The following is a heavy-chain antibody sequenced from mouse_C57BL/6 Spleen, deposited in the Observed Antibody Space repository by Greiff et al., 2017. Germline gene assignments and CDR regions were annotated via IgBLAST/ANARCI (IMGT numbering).Heavy chain of an antibody. D-gene: IGHD1-1*01. CDR3: ARDGYYGSSYDY. CDR2: ISDGGSYT. J-gene: IGHJ2*01. Sequence: EVQLVESGGGLVKPGGSLKLSCAASGSTFSSYAMSWVRQTPEKRLEWVATISDGGSYTYYPDNVKGRFTISRDNAKNNLYLQMSHLKSEDTAMYYCARDGYYGSSYDYWGQGTTLTVSS. V-gene: IGHV5-4*01. CDR1: GSTFSSYA.